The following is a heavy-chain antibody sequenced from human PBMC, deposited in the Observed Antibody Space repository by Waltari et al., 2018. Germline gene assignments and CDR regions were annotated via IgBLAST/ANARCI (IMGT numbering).Heavy chain of an antibody. CDR2: IIPIFGTA. J-gene: IGHJ4*02. Sequence: QVQLVQSGAEVKKPGSSVKVSCKASGGTFSSYAISWVRQAPGQGLEWMGGIIPIFGTANYAQKFQGRVTITTDEATSTAYRELSSLRSEDTAVYYCARSPPLPAAILLGYFDYWGQGTLVTVSS. CDR1: GGTFSSYA. V-gene: IGHV1-69*05. CDR3: ARSPPLPAAILLGYFDY. D-gene: IGHD2-21*02.